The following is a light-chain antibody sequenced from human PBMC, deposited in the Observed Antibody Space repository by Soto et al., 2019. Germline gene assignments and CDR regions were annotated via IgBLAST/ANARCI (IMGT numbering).Light chain of an antibody. Sequence: QSALTQPASVSGSPGQSITFSCSGTSSAVGGHIYVSWYQQHPGKAPSLRIYEVSTRPSGVSTRFSGSKSGNTASLTISGLQAEDGADYYCVSYTSSRSLVFGTGTKVTVL. CDR2: EVS. J-gene: IGLJ1*01. CDR3: VSYTSSRSLV. V-gene: IGLV2-14*01. CDR1: SSAVGGHIY.